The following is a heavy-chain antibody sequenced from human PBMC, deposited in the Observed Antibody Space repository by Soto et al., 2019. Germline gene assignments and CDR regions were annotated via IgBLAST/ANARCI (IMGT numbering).Heavy chain of an antibody. Sequence: QVQLVQSGAEVKKPLASVKVSFKSSGYTFTSYDINWVRQATGQGLEWMGWMNPNSGNIGYSQKFQGRVTMTRNTSISTAYMALSSLRSEATAVYYCARGGGYYYDIVTGYYSHGYYYYGMDVWGQGTTVTVSS. CDR1: GYTFTSYD. D-gene: IGHD3-9*01. J-gene: IGHJ6*02. V-gene: IGHV1-8*01. CDR3: ARGGGYYYDIVTGYYSHGYYYYGMDV. CDR2: MNPNSGNI.